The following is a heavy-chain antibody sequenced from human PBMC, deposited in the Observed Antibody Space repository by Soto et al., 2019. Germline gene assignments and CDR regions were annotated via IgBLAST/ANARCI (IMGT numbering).Heavy chain of an antibody. J-gene: IGHJ6*02. CDR1: GFTFSSYG. CDR2: ISYDGSNK. V-gene: IGHV3-30*18. CDR3: AKESDPGWYDQRENYYYYYGMDV. D-gene: IGHD6-19*01. Sequence: GGSLRLSCAASGFTFSSYGMHWVRQAPGKGLEWVAVISYDGSNKYYADSVKGRFTISRDNSKNTLYLQMNSLRAEDKAEYYCAKESDPGWYDQRENYYYYYGMDVWGQGTTVTVSS.